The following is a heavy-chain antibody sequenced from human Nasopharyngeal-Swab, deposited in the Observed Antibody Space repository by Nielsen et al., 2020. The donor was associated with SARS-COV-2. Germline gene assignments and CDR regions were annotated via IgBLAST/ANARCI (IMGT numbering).Heavy chain of an antibody. CDR1: GFTFSSYA. J-gene: IGHJ6*03. D-gene: IGHD1-7*01. CDR2: ISYAGSNK. CDR3: ARDKLALETGTTEPNNYMDV. Sequence: GGSLRLSCAASGFTFSSYAMHWVRQAPGKGLEWVAVISYAGSNKYYADSVKGRFTISRDNSKNTLYLQMNSLRAEDTAVYYCARDKLALETGTTEPNNYMDVWGKGTTVTVSS. V-gene: IGHV3-30-3*01.